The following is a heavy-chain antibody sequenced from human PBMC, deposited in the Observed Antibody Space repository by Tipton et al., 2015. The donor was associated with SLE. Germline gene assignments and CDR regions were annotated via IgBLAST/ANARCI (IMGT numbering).Heavy chain of an antibody. Sequence: SLRLSCTASGFTFGDYAMSWVRQAPGKGLEWVGFIRSKAYGGTTEYAASVRGRFSISRDDSKSIAYLQMNSLKTEDTAVYYCTREGADFGAVYSYYMDVWGKGTTVTVSS. CDR3: TREGADFGAVYSYYMDV. D-gene: IGHD3-3*01. J-gene: IGHJ6*03. CDR2: IRSKAYGGTT. CDR1: GFTFGDYA. V-gene: IGHV3-49*04.